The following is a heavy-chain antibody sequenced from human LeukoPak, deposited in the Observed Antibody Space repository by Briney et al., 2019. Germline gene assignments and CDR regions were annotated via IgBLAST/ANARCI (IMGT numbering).Heavy chain of an antibody. CDR3: ARDRTRYYDSSGYHLFDY. CDR2: IKQDGSEK. Sequence: GGSLRLSCAASGFTFSSYWMSWVRQAPGKGLEWVANIKQDGSEKYYVDFVKGRFTISRDNAKNSLYLQMNSLRAEDTAVYYCARDRTRYYDSSGYHLFDYWGQGTLVTVSS. D-gene: IGHD3-22*01. J-gene: IGHJ4*02. CDR1: GFTFSSYW. V-gene: IGHV3-7*01.